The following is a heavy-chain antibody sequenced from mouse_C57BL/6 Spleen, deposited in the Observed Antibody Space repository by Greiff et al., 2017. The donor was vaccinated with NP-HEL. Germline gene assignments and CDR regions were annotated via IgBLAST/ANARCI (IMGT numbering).Heavy chain of an antibody. CDR3: ARDDGPWFAY. CDR1: GYAFSSYW. D-gene: IGHD1-2*01. J-gene: IGHJ3*01. V-gene: IGHV1-80*01. CDR2: IYPGDGDT. Sequence: LQQSGASVKISCKASGYAFSSYWMNWVKQRPGKGLEWIGQIYPGDGDTNYNGKFKGKATLTADKSSSTAYMQLSSLTSEDSAVYFCARDDGPWFAYWGQGTLVTVSA.